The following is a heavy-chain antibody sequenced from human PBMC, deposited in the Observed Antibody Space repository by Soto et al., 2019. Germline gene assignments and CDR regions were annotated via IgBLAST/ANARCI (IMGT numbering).Heavy chain of an antibody. Sequence: VQLQESGPGLVKPSETLSLTCTVSGGSISSYYWSWIRQPPGKGLEGIGYIYYSGRTNYNPSLKSRVTISVDTSKNQCSLKLSSVTAAETAVYYWARVVDTAMVYSYYFDCWGQGTLVTVSS. V-gene: IGHV4-59*01. CDR2: IYYSGRT. CDR1: GGSISSYY. D-gene: IGHD5-18*01. CDR3: ARVVDTAMVYSYYFDC. J-gene: IGHJ4*02.